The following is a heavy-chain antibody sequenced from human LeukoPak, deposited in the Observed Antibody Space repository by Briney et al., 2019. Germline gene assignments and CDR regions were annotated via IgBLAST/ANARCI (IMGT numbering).Heavy chain of an antibody. V-gene: IGHV3-48*04. D-gene: IGHD1-26*01. J-gene: IGHJ4*02. CDR1: GFTFSSYS. CDR3: AREFSTWELSPIGY. Sequence: GGSLRLSCAASGFTFSSYSMNWVRQAPGKGLEWVSYISSSSSTIYYADSVKGRFTISRDNAKNSLYLQMNSLRAEDTAVYYCAREFSTWELSPIGYWGQGTLVTVSS. CDR2: ISSSSSTI.